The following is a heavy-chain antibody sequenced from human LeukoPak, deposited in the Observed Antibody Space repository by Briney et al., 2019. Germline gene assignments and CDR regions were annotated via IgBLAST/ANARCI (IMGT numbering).Heavy chain of an antibody. CDR2: ISYDGSNK. Sequence: GRSLRLSCAASGFTFSSYGMHWVRQAPGKGLEWVAVISYDGSNKYYADSVKGRFTISRDNSKNTPYLQMNSLRAEDTAVYYCAKDADLDYYGSGSPFDYWGQGTLVTVSS. V-gene: IGHV3-30*18. CDR1: GFTFSSYG. J-gene: IGHJ4*02. D-gene: IGHD3-10*01. CDR3: AKDADLDYYGSGSPFDY.